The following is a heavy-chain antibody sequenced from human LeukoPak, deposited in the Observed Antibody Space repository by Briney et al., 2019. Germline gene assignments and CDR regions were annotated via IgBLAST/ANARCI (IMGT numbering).Heavy chain of an antibody. J-gene: IGHJ5*02. D-gene: IGHD6-13*01. V-gene: IGHV3-23*01. Sequence: GGSLRLSCVASGFSFSSYAMSWVRQAPGKGLEWVSGISGSGGSTYYADSVKGRFTISRDTSKNTLYLQMNTLRAEDTAVYYCAKEGGSSTWYDGWFDPWGQGTLVTVSS. CDR2: ISGSGGST. CDR1: GFSFSSYA. CDR3: AKEGGSSTWYDGWFDP.